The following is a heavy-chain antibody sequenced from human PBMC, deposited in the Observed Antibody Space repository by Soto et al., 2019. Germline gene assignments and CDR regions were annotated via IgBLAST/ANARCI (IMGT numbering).Heavy chain of an antibody. CDR2: IYYSGST. Sequence: SETLSLTCTVSGGAVVSGSYCLSCMRQPPWKGLEWIGYIYYSGSTNYNPSLKSRVTISVDTSKNQFSLKLSSVTAADTAVYYCAAMYYYGSGSLNWFDPWGQGTLVTVSS. D-gene: IGHD3-10*01. CDR3: AAMYYYGSGSLNWFDP. J-gene: IGHJ5*02. V-gene: IGHV4-61*01. CDR1: GGAVVSGSYC.